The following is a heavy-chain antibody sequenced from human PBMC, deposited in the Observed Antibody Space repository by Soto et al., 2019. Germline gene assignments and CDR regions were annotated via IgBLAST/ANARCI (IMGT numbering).Heavy chain of an antibody. D-gene: IGHD5-18*01. V-gene: IGHV1-46*01. Sequence: ASVKVSCKASGYTFTSYYMHWVRQAPGQGLEWMGIINPSGGSTSYAQKFQGRVTMTRDTSTSTVYMELSSLRSEDTAVYYCARLDSDYDYYYAMDVWGQGTTVTVSS. CDR2: INPSGGST. J-gene: IGHJ6*02. CDR3: ARLDSDYDYYYAMDV. CDR1: GYTFTSYY.